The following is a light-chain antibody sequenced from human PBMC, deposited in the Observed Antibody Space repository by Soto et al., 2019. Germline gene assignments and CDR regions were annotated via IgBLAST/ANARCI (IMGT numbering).Light chain of an antibody. CDR3: SSYASGSTLVV. J-gene: IGLJ2*01. CDR2: DVT. V-gene: IGLV2-14*03. Sequence: QSALTQPASVSESPGQSITIPCTGTISDVGGYNYVSWYQQYPGKAPKLMIYDVTNRPSGVSDRFSGSKSGNTASLTISGLQAEDEAFYYCSSYASGSTLVVFGGGTKLTVL. CDR1: ISDVGGYNY.